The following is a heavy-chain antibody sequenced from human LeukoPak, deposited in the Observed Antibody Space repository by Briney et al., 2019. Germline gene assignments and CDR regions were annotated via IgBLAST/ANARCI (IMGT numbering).Heavy chain of an antibody. V-gene: IGHV3-23*01. D-gene: IGHD6-13*01. Sequence: GSLRLSCSASGFTFSTYAMNWVRQAAGKGLEWVSAISGRGGRTYYAESVEGRFTISSDNSKNTLSLQMNSLRAEDTAVYYCASGGSIPYWGQGILVTVSS. CDR3: ASGGSIPY. CDR1: GFTFSTYA. J-gene: IGHJ4*02. CDR2: ISGRGGRT.